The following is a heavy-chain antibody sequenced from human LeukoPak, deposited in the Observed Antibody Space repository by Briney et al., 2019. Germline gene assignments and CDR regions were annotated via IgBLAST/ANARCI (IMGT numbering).Heavy chain of an antibody. V-gene: IGHV3-21*03. Sequence: PGGSLRLSCAASGFKFSVYSMNWVRQAPGSGLEWVSRITGTGSQFDDVDYADSVRGRFTSSRDNAKDSLFLEMSGLRVEDTGIYFCARETGFADAFDFWGRGTLVTVSS. CDR2: ITGTGSQFDDV. CDR1: GFKFSVYS. J-gene: IGHJ3*01. CDR3: ARETGFADAFDF.